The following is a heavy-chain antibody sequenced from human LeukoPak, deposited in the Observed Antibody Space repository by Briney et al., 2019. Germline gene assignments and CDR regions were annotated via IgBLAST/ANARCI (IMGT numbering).Heavy chain of an antibody. D-gene: IGHD3-10*01. Sequence: GGSLRLSCAASGFTFNSYAMTWVRQAPGKGLEWVSSMSGSGRSAYYVESVKGRFTISRDNSKNTLYLQMNSLRAEDTAVYYCAKYLGSGIAFDYWGQGTLVTVSS. J-gene: IGHJ4*02. CDR3: AKYLGSGIAFDY. CDR2: MSGSGRSA. V-gene: IGHV3-23*01. CDR1: GFTFNSYA.